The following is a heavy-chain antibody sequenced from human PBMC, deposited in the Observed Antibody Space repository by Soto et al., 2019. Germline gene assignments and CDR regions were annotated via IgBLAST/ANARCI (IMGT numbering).Heavy chain of an antibody. CDR3: ATSGTYYSSFDS. V-gene: IGHV3-53*01. D-gene: IGHD1-26*01. CDR2: IYSGGAT. J-gene: IGHJ4*02. Sequence: GGSLRLSCAASGFTVSTNYMSWVRQAPGKGLEWVSVIYSGGATYYADSVQGRFTISRDNSKNTLYLQMNSLRAEDTAVYYCATSGTYYSSFDSWGQGTLVNVSS. CDR1: GFTVSTNY.